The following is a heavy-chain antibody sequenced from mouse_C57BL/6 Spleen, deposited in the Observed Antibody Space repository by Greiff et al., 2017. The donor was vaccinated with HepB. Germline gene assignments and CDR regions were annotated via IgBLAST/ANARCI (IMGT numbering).Heavy chain of an antibody. Sequence: VQLQQSGPGLVQPSQSLSITCTVSGFSLTSYGVHWVRQSPGKGLEWLGVIWSGGSTDYNAAFISRLSISKDNSKSQVFFKMNSLQADDTAIYYCARRGDYDRRYAMDYWGQGTSVTVSS. J-gene: IGHJ4*01. D-gene: IGHD2-4*01. CDR2: IWSGGST. CDR3: ARRGDYDRRYAMDY. V-gene: IGHV2-2*01. CDR1: GFSLTSYG.